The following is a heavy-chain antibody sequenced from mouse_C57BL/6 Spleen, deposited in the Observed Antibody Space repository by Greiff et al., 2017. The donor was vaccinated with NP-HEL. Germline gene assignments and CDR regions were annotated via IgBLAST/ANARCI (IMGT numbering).Heavy chain of an antibody. CDR1: GFTFSDYG. CDR3: ARRGYYGSSYPYYFDY. J-gene: IGHJ2*01. V-gene: IGHV5-17*01. Sequence: EVMLVESGGGLVKPGGSLKLSCAASGFTFSDYGMHWVRQAPEKGLEWVAYISSGSSTIYYADTVKGRFTISRDNAKNTLFLQMTSLRSEDTAMYYCARRGYYGSSYPYYFDYWGQGTTLTVSS. CDR2: ISSGSSTI. D-gene: IGHD1-1*01.